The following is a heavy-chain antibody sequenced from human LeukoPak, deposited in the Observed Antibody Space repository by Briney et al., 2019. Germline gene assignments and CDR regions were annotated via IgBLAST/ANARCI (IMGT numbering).Heavy chain of an antibody. J-gene: IGHJ4*02. CDR1: GYTLTELS. Sequence: ASVKVSCKVSGYTLTELSIHWVRQAPGQGLEWMGWINPNSGATNYVQEFQGRVTMTRDTSVTTAYMELSGLRSDDTAVYYCAREGRDFGPHKLAGFDCWGQGTLVTVSS. CDR2: INPNSGAT. D-gene: IGHD1-1*01. CDR3: AREGRDFGPHKLAGFDC. V-gene: IGHV1-2*02.